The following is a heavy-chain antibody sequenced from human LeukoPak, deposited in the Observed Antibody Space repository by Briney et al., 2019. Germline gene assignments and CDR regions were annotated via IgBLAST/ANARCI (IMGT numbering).Heavy chain of an antibody. CDR1: GGSFSNYY. Sequence: PSETLSLTCTLSGGSFSNYYWTWIRQPSGKGLEWLGYIYSTGSINYNPSLESRVTISIDTSKNTFSLKLTSVTAADTAVYFCARWNLDLAYDIWGQGTMVTVSS. CDR3: ARWNLDLAYDI. D-gene: IGHD1-1*01. CDR2: IYSTGSI. J-gene: IGHJ3*02. V-gene: IGHV4-59*08.